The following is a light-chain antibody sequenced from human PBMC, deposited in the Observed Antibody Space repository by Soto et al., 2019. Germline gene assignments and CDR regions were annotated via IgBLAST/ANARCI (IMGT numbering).Light chain of an antibody. J-gene: IGKJ5*01. CDR2: EVS. CDR1: QSLLHITGETF. V-gene: IGKV2D-29*02. Sequence: DVVMTQTPLSLSVAPGQPASISCKSSQSLLHITGETFLFWYLQKPAHSPQLLIYEVSTRVSGVPDGFSRSGSGTDFTLEISRVETDDVGIYYCMQSAQLPPTFGQGTRLGIE. CDR3: MQSAQLPPT.